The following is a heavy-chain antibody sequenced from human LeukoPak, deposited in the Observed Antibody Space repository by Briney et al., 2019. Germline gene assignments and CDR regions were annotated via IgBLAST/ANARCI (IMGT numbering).Heavy chain of an antibody. Sequence: GGSLRLSCAASGFTFSSYGMSWVRQAPGKGLEWVSGTTGSGGSTYYADSVKGRFTISRDNSKNTLYLQMNSLRAEDTAIYYCAKERGYSYGWAAFDIWGQGTMVTVSS. CDR1: GFTFSSYG. CDR3: AKERGYSYGWAAFDI. CDR2: TTGSGGST. V-gene: IGHV3-23*01. D-gene: IGHD5-18*01. J-gene: IGHJ3*02.